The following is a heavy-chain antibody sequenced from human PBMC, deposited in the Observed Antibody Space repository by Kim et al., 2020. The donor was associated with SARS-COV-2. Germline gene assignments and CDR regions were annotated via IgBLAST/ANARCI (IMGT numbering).Heavy chain of an antibody. CDR2: ISYDGSNK. J-gene: IGHJ3*02. V-gene: IGHV3-33*05. D-gene: IGHD2-15*01. CDR1: GFTFSSYG. Sequence: GGSLRLSCAASGFTFSSYGMHWVRQAPGKGLEWVAVISYDGSNKYYADSVKGRFTISRDNSKNTLYLQMNSLRAEDTAVYYCARAGDIVVVVAAFEHAFDIWGQGTMVTVSS. CDR3: ARAGDIVVVVAAFEHAFDI.